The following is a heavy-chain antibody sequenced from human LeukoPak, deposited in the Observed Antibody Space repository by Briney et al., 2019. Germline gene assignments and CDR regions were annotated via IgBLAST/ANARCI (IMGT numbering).Heavy chain of an antibody. Sequence: SVKVSCKASGGTFSSYAISWVRQAPGQGLEWMGGIIPIFGTANYALKFQGRVTITTDESTSTAYMELSSLRSEDTAVYYCARISSSPAMGFDYWGQGTLVTVSS. D-gene: IGHD5-18*01. V-gene: IGHV1-69*05. CDR1: GGTFSSYA. CDR2: IIPIFGTA. J-gene: IGHJ4*02. CDR3: ARISSSPAMGFDY.